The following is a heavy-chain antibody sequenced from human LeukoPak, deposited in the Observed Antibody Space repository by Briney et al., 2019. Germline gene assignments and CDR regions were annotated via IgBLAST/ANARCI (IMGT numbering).Heavy chain of an antibody. Sequence: ASVMVSCKASGYTFTSYYMHWVRQAPGQGLEWMGIINPSGGSTSYAQKFQGRVTMTRDTSTSTVYMELSSLRSEDTAVYYCARVGPWSSGWQWGFQHWGQGTLVTVSS. CDR2: INPSGGST. CDR1: GYTFTSYY. D-gene: IGHD6-19*01. V-gene: IGHV1-46*01. J-gene: IGHJ1*01. CDR3: ARVGPWSSGWQWGFQH.